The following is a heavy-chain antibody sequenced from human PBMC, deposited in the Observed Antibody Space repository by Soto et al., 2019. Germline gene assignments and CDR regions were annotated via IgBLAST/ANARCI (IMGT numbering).Heavy chain of an antibody. J-gene: IGHJ6*02. D-gene: IGHD6-19*01. CDR2: MNPKSGNT. CDR3: ARASPIAVAGWDQFYSGMDV. CDR1: GYTFTSYD. Sequence: QVQLVQSGAEVKKPGASVKVSCKASGYTFTSYDINWVRQATGQGPEWMGWMNPKSGNTGYAHKYLSRVSMTRDTSTGTAYMELRSLTSEDTAVYYCARASPIAVAGWDQFYSGMDVWGQGTTVTVSS. V-gene: IGHV1-8*01.